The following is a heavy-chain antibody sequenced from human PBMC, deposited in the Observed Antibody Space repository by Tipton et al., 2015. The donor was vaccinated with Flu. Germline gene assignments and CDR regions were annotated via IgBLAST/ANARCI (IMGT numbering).Heavy chain of an antibody. CDR3: ARHQSSSLLPFDY. D-gene: IGHD6-6*01. J-gene: IGHJ4*02. CDR2: VYTSGRT. V-gene: IGHV4-61*02. Sequence: TLSLTCTVSGGSINSVSHYWSWIRQPAGKGLEWIGRVYTSGRTNYNPSLRSRVTVSVDTSRNQFSLRLTSVTAADTAVYYCARHQSSSLLPFDYWDQGTLVTVSS. CDR1: GGSINSVSHY.